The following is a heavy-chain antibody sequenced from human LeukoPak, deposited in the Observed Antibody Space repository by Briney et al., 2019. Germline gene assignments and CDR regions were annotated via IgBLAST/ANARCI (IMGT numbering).Heavy chain of an antibody. CDR3: AKHSGTYFDY. CDR1: GFTFSSYA. Sequence: GGSLRLSCAASGFTFSSYAMHWVRQAPGKGLEWVAFIRYDGRNKYYADSVKGRFTISRDNSKNTLWLQMNSLRAEDTAVYYCAKHSGTYFDYWGQGTLVTVSS. V-gene: IGHV3-30*02. D-gene: IGHD1-26*01. J-gene: IGHJ4*02. CDR2: IRYDGRNK.